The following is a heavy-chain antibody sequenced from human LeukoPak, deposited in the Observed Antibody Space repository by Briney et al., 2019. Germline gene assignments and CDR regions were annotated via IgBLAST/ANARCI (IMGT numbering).Heavy chain of an antibody. CDR1: GFTFSSYA. CDR2: ISSSSSYI. D-gene: IGHD3-22*01. Sequence: GGSLRLSCAASGFTFSSYAMNWVRQAPGKGLEWVSSISSSSSYIYYADSVKGRFTISRDNAKNSLYLQMNSLRAEDTAVYYCARVVAPSYYYDSSGYYPGAYWGQGTLVTVSS. V-gene: IGHV3-21*01. J-gene: IGHJ4*02. CDR3: ARVVAPSYYYDSSGYYPGAY.